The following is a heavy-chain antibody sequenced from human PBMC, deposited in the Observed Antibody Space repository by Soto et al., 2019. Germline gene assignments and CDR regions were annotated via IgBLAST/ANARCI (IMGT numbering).Heavy chain of an antibody. D-gene: IGHD4-17*01. CDR2: MNPNSGYT. CDR1: GYSFTTLD. Sequence: ASVKVSCKASGYSFTTLDINWVRQATGQGLEWMGWMNPNSGYTGYAQEFQGRVTMTRDTSTGTAYMELSSLRSEDTAMYYCARVNGDIDYGGQGTLVTVSS. CDR3: ARVNGDIDY. J-gene: IGHJ4*02. V-gene: IGHV1-8*02.